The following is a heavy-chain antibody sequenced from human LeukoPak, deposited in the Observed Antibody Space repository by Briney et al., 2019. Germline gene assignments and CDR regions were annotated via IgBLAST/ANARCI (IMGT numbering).Heavy chain of an antibody. V-gene: IGHV3-30-3*01. CDR2: ISYDGSNK. Sequence: GGSLRLSCAASGFTFSSYAMHWVRQAPGKGLEWVAVISYDGSNKYYADSVKGRFTISRDNSKSTLYLQMNSLRAEDTAVYYCARPHPSDYWGQGTLVTVSS. CDR1: GFTFSSYA. CDR3: ARPHPSDY. J-gene: IGHJ4*02.